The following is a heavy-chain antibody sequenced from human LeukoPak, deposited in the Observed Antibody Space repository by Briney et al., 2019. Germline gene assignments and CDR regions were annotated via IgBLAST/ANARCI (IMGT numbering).Heavy chain of an antibody. V-gene: IGHV3-7*01. J-gene: IGHJ6*02. CDR3: ARDAQLGHYYYYYGMDV. CDR2: IQQDGSGK. CDR1: GFSFSSYW. D-gene: IGHD2-2*01. Sequence: PGGSLRLSCEASGFSFSSYWMIWVRQAPGKGLEWVGDIQQDGSGKEYVDAVKGRFTISRENAKNSLYLQMDSLRAEDTAVYYCARDAQLGHYYYYYGMDVWGQGTTVTVSS.